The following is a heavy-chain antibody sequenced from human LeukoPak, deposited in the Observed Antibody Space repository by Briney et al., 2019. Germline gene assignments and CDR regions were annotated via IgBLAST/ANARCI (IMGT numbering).Heavy chain of an antibody. CDR3: ARDLSGSGWEYYFDY. D-gene: IGHD6-19*01. V-gene: IGHV1-69*13. Sequence: SVKVSCKASGGTFSSYAISWVRQAPGQGLEWMGGIIPIFGIANYAQKFQGRVTITADESTSTAYMELSSLRSEDTAVYYCARDLSGSGWEYYFDYWGQGTLVTVSS. J-gene: IGHJ4*02. CDR2: IIPIFGIA. CDR1: GGTFSSYA.